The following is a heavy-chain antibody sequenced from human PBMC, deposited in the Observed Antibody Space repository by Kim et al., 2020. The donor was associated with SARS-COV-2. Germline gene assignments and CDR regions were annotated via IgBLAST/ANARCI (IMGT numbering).Heavy chain of an antibody. CDR3: AREFGTMVRGVLNWFDP. J-gene: IGHJ5*02. CDR2: ISSSSSTI. D-gene: IGHD3-10*01. Sequence: GGSLRLSCAASGFTFSSYSMNWVRQAPGKGLEWVSYISSSSSTIYYADSVKGRFTISRDNAKNSLYLQMNSLRDEDTAVYYCAREFGTMVRGVLNWFDPWGQGTLVTVSS. CDR1: GFTFSSYS. V-gene: IGHV3-48*02.